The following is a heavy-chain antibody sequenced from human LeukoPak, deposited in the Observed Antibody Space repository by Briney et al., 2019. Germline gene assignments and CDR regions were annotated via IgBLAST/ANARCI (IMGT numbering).Heavy chain of an antibody. J-gene: IGHJ5*02. V-gene: IGHV1-2*02. CDR3: ARVQVSPNWFDP. Sequence: ASVKVPCKASGYTFTGYYMHWVRQAPGQGLEWMGWINPNSGGTNYAQKFQGRVTMTRDTSISTAYMELSRLRSDDTAVYYCARVQVSPNWFDPWGQGTLVTVSS. CDR1: GYTFTGYY. CDR2: INPNSGGT.